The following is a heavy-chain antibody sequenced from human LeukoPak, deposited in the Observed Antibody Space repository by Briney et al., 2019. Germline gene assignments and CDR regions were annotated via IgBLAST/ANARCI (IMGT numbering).Heavy chain of an antibody. CDR1: GYTLTELS. V-gene: IGHV1-24*01. D-gene: IGHD6-19*01. CDR3: ATVGAAYSSGWYWFDP. Sequence: GASVKVSCKVSGYTLTELSMHWVRQAPGKGLEWMGGFDPEDGETIYAQKFQGRVTMTEDTSTDTAYMELSGLRSEDTAVYYCATVGAAYSSGWYWFDPWGQGTLVTVSS. CDR2: FDPEDGET. J-gene: IGHJ5*02.